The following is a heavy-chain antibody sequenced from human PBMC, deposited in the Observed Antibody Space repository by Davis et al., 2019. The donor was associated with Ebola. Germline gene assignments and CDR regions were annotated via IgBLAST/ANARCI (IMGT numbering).Heavy chain of an antibody. Sequence: PGGSLRLSCAASGFSFSDYWMHWVRQAPGKGLEWVAVTSHNERERFYGESVQGRFTISRDNSENVLYLQMDSLRPDDTAIYFCARALHDEVLDYWGQGTPVTVSS. CDR3: ARALHDEVLDY. J-gene: IGHJ4*02. D-gene: IGHD1-1*01. V-gene: IGHV3-30*03. CDR1: GFSFSDYW. CDR2: TSHNERER.